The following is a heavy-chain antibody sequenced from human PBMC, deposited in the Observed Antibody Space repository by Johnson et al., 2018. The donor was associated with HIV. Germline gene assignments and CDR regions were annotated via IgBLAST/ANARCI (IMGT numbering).Heavy chain of an antibody. V-gene: IGHV3-66*01. Sequence: EVQLVESGGGVVQPGRSLRLSCAASGFTFSSNYMSWVRQAPGKGLEWVSVIYSGGSTYYADSVKGRFTISRDNSKNTLYLQMNSLRAEDTAVYYCAKVASGSYYGDAFDIWGQGTMVTVSS. CDR2: IYSGGST. J-gene: IGHJ3*02. CDR3: AKVASGSYYGDAFDI. D-gene: IGHD1-26*01. CDR1: GFTFSSNY.